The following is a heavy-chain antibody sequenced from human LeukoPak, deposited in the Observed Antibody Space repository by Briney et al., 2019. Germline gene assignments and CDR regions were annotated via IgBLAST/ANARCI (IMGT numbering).Heavy chain of an antibody. CDR2: MNPNSGNT. V-gene: IGHV1-8*01. D-gene: IGHD4-17*01. Sequence: ASVKVSCKASGYTFTTYDINWVRQATGQGLEWKGWMNPNSGNTGYAQKFQGRVTITRNTSISTAYMELSSLRSEDMAVYYCARESTVTTHLDYWGQGTLVTVSS. J-gene: IGHJ4*02. CDR1: GYTFTTYD. CDR3: ARESTVTTHLDY.